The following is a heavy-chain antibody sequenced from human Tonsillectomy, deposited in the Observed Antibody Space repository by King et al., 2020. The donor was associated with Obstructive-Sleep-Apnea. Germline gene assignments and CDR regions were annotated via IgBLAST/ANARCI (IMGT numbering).Heavy chain of an antibody. Sequence: VQLVESGGGLVQPGGSLRLSCAASGFTFSSYAMSLVRQAPGKGLEWVSAISGSGVSTYYADSVKGRFTISRDNSKNTLYRQMNSRVAEDTAVYYCAKWAMVRGVIAGFDYWGQGTLVTVSS. D-gene: IGHD3-10*01. CDR2: ISGSGVST. CDR3: AKWAMVRGVIAGFDY. J-gene: IGHJ4*02. V-gene: IGHV3-23*04. CDR1: GFTFSSYA.